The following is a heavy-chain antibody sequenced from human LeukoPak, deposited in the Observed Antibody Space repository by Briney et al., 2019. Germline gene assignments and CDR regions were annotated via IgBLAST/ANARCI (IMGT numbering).Heavy chain of an antibody. J-gene: IGHJ4*02. CDR1: GYSFTSYW. D-gene: IGHD3-10*01. CDR3: ASLWFGELSSYYFDY. V-gene: IGHV5-10-1*01. CDR2: IDPSDSYT. Sequence: GESLKISCKGSGYSFTSYWISWVRQMPGKGLEWMGRIDPSDSYTNYSPSFQGHVTISADKSISTACLQWSSLKASDAAMYYCASLWFGELSSYYFDYWGQGTLVTVSS.